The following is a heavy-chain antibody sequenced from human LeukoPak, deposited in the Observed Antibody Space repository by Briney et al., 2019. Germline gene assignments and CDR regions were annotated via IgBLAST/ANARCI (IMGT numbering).Heavy chain of an antibody. J-gene: IGHJ5*02. Sequence: GASVKVSCKASGYTFTSYDINWVRQATGQGLEWMGWMNPNSGNTGYAQKFQGRVTMTRNTSISTAYMELSSLRSEDTAVYYCARGLGTYWGKDFLNWFDPWGQGTLVTVSS. D-gene: IGHD7-27*01. CDR1: GYTFTSYD. CDR2: MNPNSGNT. CDR3: ARGLGTYWGKDFLNWFDP. V-gene: IGHV1-8*01.